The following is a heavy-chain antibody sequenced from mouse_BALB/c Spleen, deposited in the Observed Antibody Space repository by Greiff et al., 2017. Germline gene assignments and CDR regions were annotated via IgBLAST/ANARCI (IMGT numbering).Heavy chain of an antibody. V-gene: IGHV1-54*01. J-gene: IGHJ3*01. CDR2: INPGSGGT. CDR3: ASGYYGYDSFAY. Sequence: VQLQQSGAELVRPGTSVKVSCKASGYAFTNYWIEWVKQRPGQGLEWIGVINPGSGGTNYNEKVKGKATLTADKSTSTAYMQLSSLTSEDSAVSFCASGYYGYDSFAYWGQGTLVTVSA. CDR1: GYAFTNYW. D-gene: IGHD2-2*01.